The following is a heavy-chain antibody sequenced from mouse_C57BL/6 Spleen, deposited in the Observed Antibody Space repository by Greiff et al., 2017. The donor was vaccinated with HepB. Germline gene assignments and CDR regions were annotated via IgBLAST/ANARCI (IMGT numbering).Heavy chain of an antibody. CDR2: IWSDGST. V-gene: IGHV2-6-1*01. CDR3: ARHSGNYDWYFDV. Sequence: VKLQESGPGLVAPSQSLSITCTVSGFSLTSYGVHWVRQPPGKGLEWLVVIWSDGSTTYNSALKSRLSISKDNSKSQVFLKMNSLQTDDTAMYYCARHSGNYDWYFDVWGTGTTVTVSS. CDR1: GFSLTSYG. D-gene: IGHD2-1*01. J-gene: IGHJ1*03.